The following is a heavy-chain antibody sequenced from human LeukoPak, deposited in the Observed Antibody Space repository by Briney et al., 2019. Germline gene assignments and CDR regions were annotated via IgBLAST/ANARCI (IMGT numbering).Heavy chain of an antibody. Sequence: PGKSLRLSCAAPGFTFRSFAMNWVRQAPGKGLESVALISYDGNIKYYADSVKGRFTISRDNSNNTLFLQMSSLRAEDTAVYYCARGGSILRGVRSWFDPWGQGTLVIVSS. CDR2: ISYDGNIK. V-gene: IGHV3-30*04. CDR3: ARGGSILRGVRSWFDP. J-gene: IGHJ5*02. D-gene: IGHD3-10*01. CDR1: GFTFRSFA.